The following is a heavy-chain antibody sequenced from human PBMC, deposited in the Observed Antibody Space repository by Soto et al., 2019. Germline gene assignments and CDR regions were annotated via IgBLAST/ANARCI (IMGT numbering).Heavy chain of an antibody. CDR1: GGSISSGGYY. CDR3: ARDSYDSSGYYDNWFDP. D-gene: IGHD3-22*01. CDR2: IYYSGST. Sequence: SETLSLTCTVSGGSISSGGYYWSWIRQHPGKGLEWIGYIYYSGSTYYNPSLKSRVTISVDTSKNQFSLKLSSVTAADTAVYYCARDSYDSSGYYDNWFDPWGQGTLVTVSS. J-gene: IGHJ5*02. V-gene: IGHV4-31*03.